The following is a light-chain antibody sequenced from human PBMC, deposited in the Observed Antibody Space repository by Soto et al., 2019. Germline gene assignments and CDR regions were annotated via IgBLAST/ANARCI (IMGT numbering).Light chain of an antibody. CDR1: FRDIGAYDY. CDR2: DVS. CDR3: SSYADSSARDYV. V-gene: IGLV2-14*03. Sequence: QSALTQPASVSGSPGQSITISCTGTFRDIGAYDYVSWYQQHPGGVPKLLIFDVSSRPPGVSSRFSGSKSGNTASLTISGLQADDESHYYCSSYADSSARDYVFGGGTKVTVL. J-gene: IGLJ1*01.